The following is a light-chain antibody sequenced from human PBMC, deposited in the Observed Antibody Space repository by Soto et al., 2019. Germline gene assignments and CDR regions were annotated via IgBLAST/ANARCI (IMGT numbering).Light chain of an antibody. J-gene: IGKJ3*01. CDR3: QQYNNWPQVT. CDR1: QSVSSY. CDR2: GAS. Sequence: EIVLTQSPATLSLSPGERVTLSCRASQSVSSYLVWYQQKPGQAPRLLIYGASTRATGIPARFSGSGSGTEFTLTISSLQSEDFAVYYCQQYNNWPQVTFGPGTKVDIK. V-gene: IGKV3-15*01.